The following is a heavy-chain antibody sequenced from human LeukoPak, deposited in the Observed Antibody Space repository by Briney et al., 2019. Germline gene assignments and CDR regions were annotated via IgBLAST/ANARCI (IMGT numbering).Heavy chain of an antibody. CDR3: ARVQDGYYYYGMDV. CDR2: IIPIFGTA. V-gene: IGHV1-69*13. D-gene: IGHD1-1*01. CDR1: GGTFSSYA. J-gene: IGHJ6*02. Sequence: SVKVSCKASGGTFSSYAISWVRQAPAQGLEWMGGIIPIFGTANYAQKFQGRVTITADESTSTAYMELSSLRSEDTAVYYCARVQDGYYYYGMDVWGQGTTVTVSS.